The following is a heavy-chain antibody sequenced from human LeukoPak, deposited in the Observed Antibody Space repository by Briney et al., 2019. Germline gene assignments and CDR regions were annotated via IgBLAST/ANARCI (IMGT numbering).Heavy chain of an antibody. CDR2: IYSGGST. Sequence: PGGSLRLSCAASGFTVSSNYMSWVRQPPGKGLEWVSVIYSGGSTYYADSVKGRFTISRDNSKNTLYLQMNSLRAADTAVYYCARGRYSSGWYGYYYYGMDVWGQGTTVTVSS. CDR3: ARGRYSSGWYGYYYYGMDV. CDR1: GFTVSSNY. D-gene: IGHD6-19*01. J-gene: IGHJ6*02. V-gene: IGHV3-66*01.